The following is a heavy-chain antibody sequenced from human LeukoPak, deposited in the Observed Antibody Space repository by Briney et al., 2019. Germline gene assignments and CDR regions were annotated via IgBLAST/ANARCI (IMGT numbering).Heavy chain of an antibody. CDR1: GFTFSSYA. J-gene: IGHJ4*02. CDR3: ASQGSGYDSPIDY. D-gene: IGHD5-12*01. CDR2: ISGSGGST. V-gene: IGHV3-23*01. Sequence: GGSLRLSCAASGFTFSSYAMSWVRQAPGKGLEWVSAISGSGGSTYYADSVKGRFTISRDNAKNSLYLQVNSLRAEDTAVYYYASQGSGYDSPIDYWGQGTLVTVSS.